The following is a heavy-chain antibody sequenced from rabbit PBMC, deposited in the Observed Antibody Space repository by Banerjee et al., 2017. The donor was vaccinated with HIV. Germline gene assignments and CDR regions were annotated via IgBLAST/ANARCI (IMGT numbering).Heavy chain of an antibody. J-gene: IGHJ3*01. CDR3: ARDLDDVIGWNFGW. Sequence: QEQLVESGGGLVQPEGSLTLTCTASGIDFSSGYWICWVRQAPGKGLEWIACIAGGNDDATYYASWAKGRFTISKTSSTTVTLQMTSLTDADTATYFCARDLDDVIGWNFGWWGQGTLVTVS. CDR1: GIDFSSGYW. V-gene: IGHV1S45*01. D-gene: IGHD4-1*01. CDR2: IAGGNDDAT.